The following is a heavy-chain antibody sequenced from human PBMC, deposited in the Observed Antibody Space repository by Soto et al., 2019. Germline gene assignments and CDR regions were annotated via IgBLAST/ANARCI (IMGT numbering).Heavy chain of an antibody. Sequence: GGSLRLSCAASGFTFDDYAMHWVRQAPGKGLEWVSGISWNSGSIGYADSVKGRFTISRDNAKNSLYLQRNSLRAEDTALYYCAKGPYPIVVVVAATLSIYDYMDVWGKGTTVTVSS. CDR1: GFTFDDYA. CDR2: ISWNSGSI. D-gene: IGHD2-15*01. V-gene: IGHV3-9*01. CDR3: AKGPYPIVVVVAATLSIYDYMDV. J-gene: IGHJ6*03.